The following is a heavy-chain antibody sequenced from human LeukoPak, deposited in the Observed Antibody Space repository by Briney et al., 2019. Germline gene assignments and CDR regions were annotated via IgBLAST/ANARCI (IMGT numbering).Heavy chain of an antibody. CDR3: AKAYDSSGYYSTLGY. CDR2: ISGSGGST. J-gene: IGHJ4*02. D-gene: IGHD3-22*01. CDR1: GFTFSSYG. Sequence: PGGSLRLSCAASGFTFSSYGMSWVRQAPGKGLEWVSAISGSGGSTYYADSVKGRLTISRDNSKNTLYLQMNSLRAEDTAVYYCAKAYDSSGYYSTLGYWGQGTLVTVSS. V-gene: IGHV3-23*01.